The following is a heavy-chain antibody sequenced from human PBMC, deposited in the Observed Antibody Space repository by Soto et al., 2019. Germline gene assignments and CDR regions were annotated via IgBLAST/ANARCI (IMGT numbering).Heavy chain of an antibody. CDR1: GASIKNSDGYY. V-gene: IGHV4-31*03. J-gene: IGHJ4*02. Sequence: QVQLQESGPGLVKPSQTLSLTCTVSGASIKNSDGYYWSWLRQRPGKGLEWIGFIYQSGSTDYNPSLRYRVTMSVDTSMNQCSLKLTSVTAADTAVYYCARDFSCDGDCNGYFDHWGQGTLVTVSS. CDR3: ARDFSCDGDCNGYFDH. D-gene: IGHD2-21*02. CDR2: IYQSGST.